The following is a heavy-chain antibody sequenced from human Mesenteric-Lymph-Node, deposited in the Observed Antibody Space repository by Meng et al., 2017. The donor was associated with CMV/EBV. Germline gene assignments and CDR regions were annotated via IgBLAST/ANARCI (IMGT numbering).Heavy chain of an antibody. CDR1: GFTFSSYS. D-gene: IGHD1-1*01. J-gene: IGHJ6*02. V-gene: IGHV3-21*01. Sequence: GGSLRLSCAASGFTFSSYSMNWVRQAPGKGLEWVSSISSSSSYIYYADSVKGRFTISRDNAKNSLYLQMNSLRAEDTAVYYCAKDQRGCMDVWGQGTTVTVSS. CDR2: ISSSSSYI. CDR3: AKDQRGCMDV.